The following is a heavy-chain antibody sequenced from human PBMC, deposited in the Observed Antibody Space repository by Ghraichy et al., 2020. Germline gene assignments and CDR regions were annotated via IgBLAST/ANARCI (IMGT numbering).Heavy chain of an antibody. J-gene: IGHJ5*02. CDR2: MNPNSGNT. CDR1: GYTFTSND. D-gene: IGHD3-16*02. Sequence: ASVKVSCKASGYTFTSNDINWVRQAAGQGLEWMGWMNPNSGNTGYAQKFQGRVTMTRDTSTSTAYMELSSLRSEDTAIYYCARESFVSGSYPPRFDPWGQGTLVTVSS. V-gene: IGHV1-8*01. CDR3: ARESFVSGSYPPRFDP.